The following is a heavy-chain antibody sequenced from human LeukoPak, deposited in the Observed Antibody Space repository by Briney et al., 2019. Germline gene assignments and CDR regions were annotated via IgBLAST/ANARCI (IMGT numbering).Heavy chain of an antibody. D-gene: IGHD6-19*01. V-gene: IGHV3-30*18. Sequence: GGSLRLSCAASGFTFSSYGMQWVRQGPGKGLEWVAVVSYDGSNTYYADSVKGRFTISRDNSKNTLYLQMNSLRAEDTALYYCAKDPFSCRSSGCHGIDYWGQGTLVTVSS. CDR2: VSYDGSNT. CDR3: AKDPFSCRSSGCHGIDY. J-gene: IGHJ4*02. CDR1: GFTFSSYG.